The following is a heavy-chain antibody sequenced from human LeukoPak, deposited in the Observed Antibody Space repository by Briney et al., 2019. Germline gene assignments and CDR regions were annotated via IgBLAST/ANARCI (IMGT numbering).Heavy chain of an antibody. CDR1: GFTFSRYW. Sequence: GGSLRPSCAASGFTFSRYWMSWVRQVPGKGLEWVANIKQDGSEKYYVDSVKGRFTISRDNAKNSLYLQMNSLRAEDTAVYYCARGGWSPDYWGQGTLVTVSS. CDR2: IKQDGSEK. CDR3: ARGGWSPDY. J-gene: IGHJ4*02. V-gene: IGHV3-7*01.